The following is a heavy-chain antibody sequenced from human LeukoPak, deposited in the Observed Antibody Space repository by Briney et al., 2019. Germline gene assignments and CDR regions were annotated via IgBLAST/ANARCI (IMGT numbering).Heavy chain of an antibody. CDR1: GGSISSSNW. V-gene: IGHV4-4*02. CDR2: IYHSGST. J-gene: IGHJ3*02. CDR3: ARDLGSGSGDAFDI. D-gene: IGHD3-10*01. Sequence: SETLSLTCAVSGGSISSSNWWSWVRQPPGKGLEWIGEIYHSGSTNYNPSLKSRVTISVDKSKNQFSLKLSSVTAADTAVYYCARDLGSGSGDAFDIWGQGTMVTVSS.